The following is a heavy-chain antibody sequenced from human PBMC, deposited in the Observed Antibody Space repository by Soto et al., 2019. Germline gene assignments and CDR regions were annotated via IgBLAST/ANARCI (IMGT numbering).Heavy chain of an antibody. CDR2: ISGSGRST. D-gene: IGHD6-19*01. CDR1: GFTLSSYA. Sequence: EVQLLESGGDLVQPGGSLRLSCAASGFTLSSYAMTWVRQTPGEGLEWVSGISGSGRSTYYADSVKGRFTVSKDSTRNTLYLQMNSLKVEDKAVYYCAKFGSGSGTFQERFYDQWGQGTLVTVSS. CDR3: AKFGSGSGTFQERFYDQ. J-gene: IGHJ4*02. V-gene: IGHV3-23*01.